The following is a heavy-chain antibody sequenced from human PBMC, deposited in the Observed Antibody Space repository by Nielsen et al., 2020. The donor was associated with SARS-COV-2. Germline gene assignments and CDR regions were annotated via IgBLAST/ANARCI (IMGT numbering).Heavy chain of an antibody. CDR1: GFTFSSYS. Sequence: GESLKFSCAASGFTFSSYSMNWVRQAPGKGLEWVSSISSSSSYIYYADSVKGRFTISRDNAKNSLYLQMNSLRAEDTAVYYCARGMVRGSVSGMDVWGQATTVTVSS. CDR3: ARGMVRGSVSGMDV. D-gene: IGHD3-10*01. J-gene: IGHJ6*02. V-gene: IGHV3-21*01. CDR2: ISSSSSYI.